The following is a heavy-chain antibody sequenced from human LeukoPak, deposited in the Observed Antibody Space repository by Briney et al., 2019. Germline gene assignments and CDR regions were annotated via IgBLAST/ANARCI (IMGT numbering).Heavy chain of an antibody. CDR1: GGTFSTFG. J-gene: IGHJ6*03. Sequence: SVKVSCKASGGTFSTFGISWVRQAPGQGLEWMGGIIPIFGTANYAQKFQGRVTITADKSTSTAYMELSSLRSEDTAVYYCARRSSSWGYYYYYMDVWGKGTTVTVSS. V-gene: IGHV1-69*06. CDR3: ARRSSSWGYYYYYMDV. D-gene: IGHD6-6*01. CDR2: IIPIFGTA.